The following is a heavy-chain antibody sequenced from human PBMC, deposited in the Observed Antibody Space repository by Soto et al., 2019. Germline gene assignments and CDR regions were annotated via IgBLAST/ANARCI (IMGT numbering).Heavy chain of an antibody. D-gene: IGHD2-15*01. CDR2: INPNSGGT. V-gene: IGHV1-2*02. J-gene: IGHJ4*02. CDR3: ARRLEGCSGGSCYSTLDY. CDR1: GYPFTGYY. Sequence: GSVKVYFKAYGYPFTGYYMHLVRQAPGQGLEWMGWINPNSGGTNYAQKFQGRVTMTRDTSISTAYMELSRLRSDDTAVYYCARRLEGCSGGSCYSTLDYWGQGTLVTSPQ.